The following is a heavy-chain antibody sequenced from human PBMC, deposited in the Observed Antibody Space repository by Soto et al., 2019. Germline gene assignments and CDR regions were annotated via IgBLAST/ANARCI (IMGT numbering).Heavy chain of an antibody. D-gene: IGHD3-9*01. J-gene: IGHJ4*02. CDR2: VYYSGST. V-gene: IGHV4-39*01. CDR1: GGSVSSSSYY. CDR3: GRLEGLATISYYFDY. Sequence: QLQLQESGPGLVKPSETLSLTCTVSGGSVSSSSYYWGWVRQPPGKGLEWIGSVYYSGSTSYNPSLESRVTRSVDKSKNQCSLKLMSLSAAATAVYYCGRLEGLATISYYFDYWGQGALVTVSS.